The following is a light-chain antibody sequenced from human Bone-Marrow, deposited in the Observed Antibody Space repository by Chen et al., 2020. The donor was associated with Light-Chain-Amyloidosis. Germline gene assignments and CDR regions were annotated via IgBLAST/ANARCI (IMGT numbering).Light chain of an antibody. V-gene: IGLV3-25*03. Sequence: SYELTQPPSVSVSPGQTARITCSGDDLPTKYAYWYQQKPGQAPVLVIHRDPERPCGIPERFSGASSGTTATLTISGVQAEDEDDEHCQSADSSGTYEVIFGGGTKLTV. CDR2: RDP. J-gene: IGLJ2*01. CDR1: DLPTKY. CDR3: QSADSSGTYEVI.